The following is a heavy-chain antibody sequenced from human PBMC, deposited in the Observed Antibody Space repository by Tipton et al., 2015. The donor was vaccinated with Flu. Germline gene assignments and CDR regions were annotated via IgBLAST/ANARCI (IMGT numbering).Heavy chain of an antibody. J-gene: IGHJ5*02. Sequence: TLSLTCTVSGGSISSGSYYWSWIRQPAGKGLEWIGRIYTSGSTNYNPSLKSRVTISVDTSKNQFSLKLSSVTAADTAVYYCARSVAAAAPGWFNHWGQGTRVTVSA. D-gene: IGHD6-25*01. V-gene: IGHV4-61*02. CDR3: ARSVAAAAPGWFNH. CDR1: GGSISSGSYY. CDR2: IYTSGST.